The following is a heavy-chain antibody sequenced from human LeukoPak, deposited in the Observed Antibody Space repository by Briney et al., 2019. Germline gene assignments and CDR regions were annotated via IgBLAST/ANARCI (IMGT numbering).Heavy chain of an antibody. D-gene: IGHD3-9*01. V-gene: IGHV4-61*01. CDR3: AATLRYFDSPFDP. J-gene: IGHJ5*02. CDR2: IYYSGST. Sequence: KPSETLSLTCTVSGGSVSSGTYYWSWIRQPPGKGLEWIGYIYYSGSTNYNPSLKSRVTISVDTSKNQFSLKLNSVTAADTAVYYCAATLRYFDSPFDPWGQGTLVTVSS. CDR1: GGSVSSGTYY.